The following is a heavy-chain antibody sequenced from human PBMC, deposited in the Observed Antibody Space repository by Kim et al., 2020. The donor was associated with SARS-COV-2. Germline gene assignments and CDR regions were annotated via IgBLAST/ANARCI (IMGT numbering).Heavy chain of an antibody. CDR1: GFTFDDYA. V-gene: IGHV3-43*02. CDR2: ISGDGGST. Sequence: GGSLRLSCAASGFTFDDYAMHWVRQAPGKGLEWVSLISGDGGSTYYADSVKGRFTISRDNSKNSLYLQMNSLRTEDTALYYCAKGLSGIAVAAGIQPYYFDYWGQGTLVTVSS. CDR3: AKGLSGIAVAAGIQPYYFDY. D-gene: IGHD6-19*01. J-gene: IGHJ4*02.